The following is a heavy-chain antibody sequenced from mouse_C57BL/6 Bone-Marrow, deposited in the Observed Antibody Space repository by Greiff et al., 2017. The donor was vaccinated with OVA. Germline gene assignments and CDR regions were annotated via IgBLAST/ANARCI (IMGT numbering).Heavy chain of an antibody. CDR2: ISYAGSY. Sequence: EVKLVESGPGLVKPSQSLSLTCSVTGYSITSGYYWNWIRQFPGTKLEWMGYISYAGSYNYNPSPKNQISITRDTSKNQFFLKLNSVTTEDTATYYGARGGYSNVAWFAYWGQGTLVTVSA. CDR3: ARGGYSNVAWFAY. V-gene: IGHV3-6*01. CDR1: GYSITSGYY. J-gene: IGHJ3*01. D-gene: IGHD2-5*01.